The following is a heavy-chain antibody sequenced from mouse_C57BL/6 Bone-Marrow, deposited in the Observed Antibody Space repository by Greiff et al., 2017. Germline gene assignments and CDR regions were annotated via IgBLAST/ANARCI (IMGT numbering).Heavy chain of an antibody. CDR3: ARRASYYGSSPYYFDY. Sequence: QVQLQQPGAELVKPGASVKLSCKASGYTFTSYWMHWVKQRPGQGLEWIGMIHPNSGSTNYNEKFKSKATLTVDKSSSTAYMQLSSLTSEDSAVYYCARRASYYGSSPYYFDYWGQGTTLTVSS. V-gene: IGHV1-64*01. D-gene: IGHD1-1*01. CDR1: GYTFTSYW. J-gene: IGHJ2*01. CDR2: IHPNSGST.